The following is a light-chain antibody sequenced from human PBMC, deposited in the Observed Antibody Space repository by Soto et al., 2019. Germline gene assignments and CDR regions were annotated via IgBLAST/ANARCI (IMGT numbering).Light chain of an antibody. CDR3: GGWDDSLSGPV. Sequence: QSVLTQPPSASGTPGQGVNISCSGSSSNIGSNYVYWYRQFPGTAPKLLIQRNNHRPSGVPARFSGSKSGTSAALAISGRRSEDEADYYCGGWDDSLSGPVFGGGTKVTVL. CDR2: RNN. V-gene: IGLV1-47*01. CDR1: SSNIGSNY. J-gene: IGLJ2*01.